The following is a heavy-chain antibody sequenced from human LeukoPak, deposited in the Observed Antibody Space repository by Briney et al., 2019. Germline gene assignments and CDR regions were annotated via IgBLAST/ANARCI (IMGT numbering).Heavy chain of an antibody. CDR1: GFTFSSYS. CDR2: ISSSSSTI. Sequence: GGSPRLSCAASGFTFSSYSMNWVRQARGKGLEWVSYISSSSSTIYYADSVKGRFTISRDNAKNSLYLQMNSLRAEDKAVYYCARDPYYDFWSGYYLGWFDPWGQGTLVTVSS. D-gene: IGHD3-3*01. J-gene: IGHJ5*02. CDR3: ARDPYYDFWSGYYLGWFDP. V-gene: IGHV3-48*01.